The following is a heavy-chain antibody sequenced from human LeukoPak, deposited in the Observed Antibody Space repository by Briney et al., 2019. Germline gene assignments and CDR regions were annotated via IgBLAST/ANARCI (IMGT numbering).Heavy chain of an antibody. J-gene: IGHJ5*02. CDR3: ARDSGTTGEVKFDP. CDR1: NGPIDNYY. CDR2: FYYGGTT. V-gene: IGHV4-59*12. Sequence: SETLSLTCTVSNGPIDNYYWSWIRQSPGKGLEWIGYFYYGGTTHYNPSLTSRVTISGDTSKSQISLKLSSVTAADTAVYYCARDSGTTGEVKFDPWGQGTLVTVSS. D-gene: IGHD3-10*01.